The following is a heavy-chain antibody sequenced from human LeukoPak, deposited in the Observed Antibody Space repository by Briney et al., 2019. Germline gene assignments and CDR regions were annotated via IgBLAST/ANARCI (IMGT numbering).Heavy chain of an antibody. D-gene: IGHD6-13*01. CDR2: ISSSGSTI. CDR1: GFTFSSYE. Sequence: PGGSLRLSCAASGFTFSSYEMSWVRQAPGKGLKWVSYISSSGSTIYYADSVKGRFTISRDNAKNSLYLQMNSLRAEDTAVYYCARENGSSWCVNWFDPWGQGTLVTVSS. CDR3: ARENGSSWCVNWFDP. J-gene: IGHJ5*02. V-gene: IGHV3-48*03.